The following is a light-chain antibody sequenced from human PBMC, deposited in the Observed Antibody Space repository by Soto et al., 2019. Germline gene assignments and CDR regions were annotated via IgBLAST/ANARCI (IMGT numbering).Light chain of an antibody. J-gene: IGKJ1*01. V-gene: IGKV1-27*01. Sequence: DIQMTQSPSSLSASVGDRVTITCRASQGISNYLAWYQQKPRKAPKLLINAASTLQSGVPTRYSGSGSGTDFTLTISSLLPEDVATYYCQKYNSVPWTFGQGTKVEIK. CDR3: QKYNSVPWT. CDR2: AAS. CDR1: QGISNY.